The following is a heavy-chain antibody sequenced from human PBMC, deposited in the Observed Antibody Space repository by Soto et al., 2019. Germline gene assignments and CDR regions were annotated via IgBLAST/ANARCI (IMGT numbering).Heavy chain of an antibody. V-gene: IGHV1-46*01. Sequence: QGHLVQSGAEVKRPGASERVSCESSGYMFTSYFIHWVRQAPGQGLEWVGVINPSDGTTTYAQKFQARITMTRDTSTTTVDMELSSLRSEDTAVYYCARDKDSSARPRAEFDYWGQGTLITVSS. CDR3: ARDKDSSARPRAEFDY. CDR2: INPSDGTT. J-gene: IGHJ4*02. CDR1: GYMFTSYF. D-gene: IGHD6-19*01.